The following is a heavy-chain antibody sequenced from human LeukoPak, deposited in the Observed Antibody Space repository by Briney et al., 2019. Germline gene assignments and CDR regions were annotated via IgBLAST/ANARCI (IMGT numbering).Heavy chain of an antibody. Sequence: GESLKISCKGSGYNFTSYWIGWVRQMSGKGLEWMGIIHPGDSGIKYSPSFQGQVTISADKSIGTAYLQWSSLKASDTARYNCARRGVFNDFDYWGQGTLVTVSS. D-gene: IGHD3-10*01. CDR1: GYNFTSYW. CDR2: IHPGDSGI. J-gene: IGHJ4*02. V-gene: IGHV5-51*01. CDR3: ARRGVFNDFDY.